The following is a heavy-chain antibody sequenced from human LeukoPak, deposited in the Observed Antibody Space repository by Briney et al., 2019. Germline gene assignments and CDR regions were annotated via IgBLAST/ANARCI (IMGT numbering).Heavy chain of an antibody. Sequence: GGSLRLSCAVSGFIVTSNYMSWVRLAPGKGLEWVSSISSSSDYIYYADSVKGRFTISRDNAKNSLYLQMNSLRAEDTAVYYCASLYLVGAFDIWGQGTMVTVSS. V-gene: IGHV3-21*01. D-gene: IGHD2-8*02. J-gene: IGHJ3*02. CDR2: ISSSSDYI. CDR3: ASLYLVGAFDI. CDR1: GFIVTSNY.